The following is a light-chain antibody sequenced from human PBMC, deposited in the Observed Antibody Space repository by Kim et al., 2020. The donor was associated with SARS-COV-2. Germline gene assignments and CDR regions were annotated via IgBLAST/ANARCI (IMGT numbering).Light chain of an antibody. CDR1: NIGSKS. J-gene: IGLJ3*02. Sequence: SYELTQPPSVSVAPGKTARITCGGNNIGSKSVHWYQQKPGQAPVLVIYYDSDRPSGIPERFSGSNSGNTATLTISRVEAGDEADYYCQVWDSSSACVFGG. CDR3: QVWDSSSACV. CDR2: YDS. V-gene: IGLV3-21*04.